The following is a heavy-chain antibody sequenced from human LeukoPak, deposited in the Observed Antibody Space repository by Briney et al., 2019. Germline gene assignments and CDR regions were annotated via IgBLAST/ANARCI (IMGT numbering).Heavy chain of an antibody. CDR1: GGSIRSGSFY. CDR2: IYTTGST. Sequence: SETLSLTCTVSGGSIRSGSFYWGWIRQPAGKGLEWIGRIYTTGSTNYNPSLKSRVTISVDTSKNQFSLKLSSVTAADTAVYYCASGGYCGTTTCYPNWFDPWGQGTLVTVSS. CDR3: ASGGYCGTTTCYPNWFDP. J-gene: IGHJ5*02. V-gene: IGHV4-61*02. D-gene: IGHD2-2*01.